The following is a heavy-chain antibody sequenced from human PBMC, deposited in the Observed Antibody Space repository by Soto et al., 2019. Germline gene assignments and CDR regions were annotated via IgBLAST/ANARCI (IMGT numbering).Heavy chain of an antibody. CDR3: ARDEMVDY. Sequence: TGGALRLSLAASGFTFSSYSMNWVRQAPVKGLEWVSSISSSSSYIYYADSVKGRFTISRDNAKNSLYLQMNSLRAEDTAVYYCARDEMVDYWGQGTLVTVSS. CDR2: ISSSSSYI. J-gene: IGHJ4*02. CDR1: GFTFSSYS. V-gene: IGHV3-21*01. D-gene: IGHD2-8*01.